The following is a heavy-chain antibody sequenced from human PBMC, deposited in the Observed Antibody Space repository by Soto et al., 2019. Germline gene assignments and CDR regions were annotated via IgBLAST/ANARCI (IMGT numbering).Heavy chain of an antibody. J-gene: IGHJ4*02. CDR3: ARGHGRSNFDY. D-gene: IGHD1-26*01. V-gene: IGHV3-21*01. CDR2: ISTSGDYM. CDR1: GFGFSSYS. Sequence: EVQLVESGGGLVKPGGSLRLSCAASGFGFSSYSMNWVRQAPGKGLEWVSSISTSGDYMYYADSMKGRFTISRDNAKNSLYLEVNSLRAEDTAVYYCARGHGRSNFDYWGQGTLVTVSS.